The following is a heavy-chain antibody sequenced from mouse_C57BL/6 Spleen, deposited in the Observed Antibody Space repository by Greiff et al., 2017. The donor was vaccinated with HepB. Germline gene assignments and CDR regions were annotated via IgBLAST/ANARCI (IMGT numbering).Heavy chain of an antibody. Sequence: VQLQQSGAELVKPGASVKMSCKASGYTFTTYPIEWMKQNHGKSLEWIGNFHPYNDDTKYNEKFKGKATLTVEKSSSTVYLELSRLTSGDSAVYYCARSGYYGSSWFAYWGQGTLVTVSA. D-gene: IGHD1-1*01. CDR1: GYTFTTYP. CDR3: ARSGYYGSSWFAY. CDR2: FHPYNDDT. V-gene: IGHV1-47*01. J-gene: IGHJ3*01.